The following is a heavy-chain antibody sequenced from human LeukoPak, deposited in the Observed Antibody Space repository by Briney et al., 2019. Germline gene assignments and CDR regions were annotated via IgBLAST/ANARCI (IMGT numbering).Heavy chain of an antibody. D-gene: IGHD4-23*01. V-gene: IGHV3-30-3*01. CDR2: ISYDGSNK. CDR3: ASLSLAHTVVGGGLDY. Sequence: GSLRLSCAASGFTFSSYAMHWVRQAPGKGLEWVAVISYDGSNKYYADSVKGRFTISRDNSKNTLYLQMNSLRAEDTAVYYCASLSLAHTVVGGGLDYWGQGTLVTVSS. CDR1: GFTFSSYA. J-gene: IGHJ4*02.